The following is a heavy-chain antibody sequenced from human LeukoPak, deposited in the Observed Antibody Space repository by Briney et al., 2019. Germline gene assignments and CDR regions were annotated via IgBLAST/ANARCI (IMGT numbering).Heavy chain of an antibody. Sequence: GGSLRLSCAASGFTFSDYYMSWIRQAPGKGLEWVSYISSSGITISYADSVKGRFTISRDNPKNSLYLQMNSLRAEDTAVYYCARGGNDYVWGNYPGEYWGQGTLVTVSS. D-gene: IGHD3-16*02. J-gene: IGHJ4*02. CDR1: GFTFSDYY. V-gene: IGHV3-11*01. CDR2: ISSSGITI. CDR3: ARGGNDYVWGNYPGEY.